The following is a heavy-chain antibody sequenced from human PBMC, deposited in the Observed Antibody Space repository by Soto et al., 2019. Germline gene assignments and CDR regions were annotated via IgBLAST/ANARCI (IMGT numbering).Heavy chain of an antibody. CDR3: ARGDIVLVPASAGTWIVP. J-gene: IGHJ5*02. CDR1: GYSFITYH. D-gene: IGHD2-2*01. CDR2: INPDGGAT. Sequence: QVQLVQSGAGVKMPGTSVNVSCTASGYSFITYHIHWVRQAPGQGLEWLGFINPDGGATNYAQKVQGRIKMTRYTPKSTVSMALSRLEHEDTALSDCARGDIVLVPASAGTWIVPRGQGTLVTVS. V-gene: IGHV1-46*01.